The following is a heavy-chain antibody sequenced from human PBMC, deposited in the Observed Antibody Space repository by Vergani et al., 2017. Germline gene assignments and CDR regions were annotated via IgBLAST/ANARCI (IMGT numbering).Heavy chain of an antibody. CDR3: ARLNPYYDFWSGYYDYYYYYMDV. J-gene: IGHJ6*03. D-gene: IGHD3-3*01. CDR1: GGSISSYY. CDR2: IYYSGST. Sequence: QVQLQESGPGLVKPSETLSLTCTVSGGSISSYYWSWIRQPPGKGLEWIVYIYYSGSTNYNPSLKSRVTISVDTSKNQFSLKLSSVTAADTAVYYCARLNPYYDFWSGYYDYYYYYMDVWGKGTTVTVSS. V-gene: IGHV4-59*01.